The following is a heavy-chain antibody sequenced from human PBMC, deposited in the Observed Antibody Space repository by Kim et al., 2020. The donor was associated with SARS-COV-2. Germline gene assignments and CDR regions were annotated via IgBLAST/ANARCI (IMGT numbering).Heavy chain of an antibody. V-gene: IGHV4-59*01. Sequence: SETLSLTCTVSGGSISSYYWSWIRQPPGKGLEWIGYIYYSGSTNYNPSLKSRVTISVDTSKNQFSLKLSSVTAADTAVYYCARERGLKPGSYLPHDAFDIWGQGTMVTVSS. CDR1: GGSISSYY. CDR2: IYYSGST. J-gene: IGHJ3*02. D-gene: IGHD1-26*01. CDR3: ARERGLKPGSYLPHDAFDI.